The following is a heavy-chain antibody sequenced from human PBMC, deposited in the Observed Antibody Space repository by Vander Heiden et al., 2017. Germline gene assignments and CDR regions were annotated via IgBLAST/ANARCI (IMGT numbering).Heavy chain of an antibody. J-gene: IGHJ4*02. CDR1: GFTVSSNY. CDR2: IHNDGST. CDR3: ASLARDY. Sequence: EVQRVESGGGLIQPGGSLRLSCAASGFTVSSNYMSWVRQAPGKGLEWVSVIHNDGSTYYADSVKGRFTISRDTSKNTLYVQMNSLRAEDTAVYYCASLARDYWGQGTLVTVSS. V-gene: IGHV3-53*01.